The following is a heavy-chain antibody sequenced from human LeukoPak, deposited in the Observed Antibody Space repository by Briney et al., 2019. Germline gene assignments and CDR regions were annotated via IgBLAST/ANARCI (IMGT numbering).Heavy chain of an antibody. D-gene: IGHD1-26*01. CDR1: GFTVSSNY. V-gene: IGHV3-7*01. CDR3: AREKVGANPLYY. J-gene: IGHJ4*02. Sequence: GGSLRLSCAASGFTVSSNYMSWVRQAPGKGLEWVANIKQDGSEKYYVDSVKGRFTISRDNAKNSLYLQMNSLRAEDTAVYYCAREKVGANPLYYWGQGTLVTVSS. CDR2: IKQDGSEK.